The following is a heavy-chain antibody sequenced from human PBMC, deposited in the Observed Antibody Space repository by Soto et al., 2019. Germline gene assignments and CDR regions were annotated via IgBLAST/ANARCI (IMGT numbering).Heavy chain of an antibody. V-gene: IGHV3-48*03. CDR3: ARVIAVAGPAGRDYGMDV. J-gene: IGHJ6*02. Sequence: GGSLRLSCAASGFTFSSYEMNWVRQAPGKGLEWVSYISSSGSNIYYADSVKGRFTISRDNAKNSLYLQMNSLRAEDTAVYYCARVIAVAGPAGRDYGMDVWGQGTTVTVSS. D-gene: IGHD6-19*01. CDR1: GFTFSSYE. CDR2: ISSSGSNI.